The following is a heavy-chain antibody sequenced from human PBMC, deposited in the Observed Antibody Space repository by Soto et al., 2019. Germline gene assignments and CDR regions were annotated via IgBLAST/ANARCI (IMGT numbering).Heavy chain of an antibody. CDR3: ARVDTAMGY. CDR2: ISGIGGST. J-gene: IGHJ4*02. V-gene: IGHV3-23*01. CDR1: GFTFSSYA. Sequence: GGSLRLSCAASGFTFSSYAMSWVRQAPGKGLELVSAISGIGGSTYYADSVKGRFTISRDNSKNTLYLQMNSLRAEDTAVYYCARVDTAMGYWGQGTLVTVSS. D-gene: IGHD5-18*01.